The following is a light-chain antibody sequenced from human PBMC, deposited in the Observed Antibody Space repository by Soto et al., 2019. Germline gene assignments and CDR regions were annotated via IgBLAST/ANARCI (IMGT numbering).Light chain of an antibody. CDR1: QAISGA. V-gene: IGKV1-13*02. CDR2: DDS. J-gene: IGKJ3*01. Sequence: AVQLTQSPSSLSASVGDRVTITCRASQAISGALAWYQQRPGTAPKLLIYDDSRLESGVTSRFSGSASGKDFTLTISSLQPEDFATYYCQQFNTYPFTFGPGTKVDI. CDR3: QQFNTYPFT.